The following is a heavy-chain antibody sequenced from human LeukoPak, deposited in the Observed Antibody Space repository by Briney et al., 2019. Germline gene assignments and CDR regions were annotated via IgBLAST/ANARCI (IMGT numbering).Heavy chain of an antibody. D-gene: IGHD6-19*01. J-gene: IGHJ5*02. CDR1: GYTFTGYY. CDR3: ARDLDSSGWDP. CDR2: INPNSGDT. V-gene: IGHV1-2*02. Sequence: EASVKVSCKASGYTFTGYYMHWVRQAPGQGLEWMGWINPNSGDTNYAQKFQGRVTMTRDTSISTAYMELSRLRSGDTAVYYCARDLDSSGWDPWGQGTLVTVSS.